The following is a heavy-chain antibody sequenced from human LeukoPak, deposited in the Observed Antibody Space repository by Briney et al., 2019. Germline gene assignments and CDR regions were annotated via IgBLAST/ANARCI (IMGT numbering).Heavy chain of an antibody. CDR3: AVATTAYAFDI. V-gene: IGHV4-39*07. CDR1: GGSIRSSYYY. J-gene: IGHJ3*02. D-gene: IGHD5-12*01. CDR2: IYHSGST. Sequence: PSETLSLTCTVSGGSIRSSYYYWGWVRQPPGKGLEWIGEIYHSGSTNYNPSLESRVTISVDKSKNQFSLKVSSVTAADTAVYYCAVATTAYAFDIWGQGTMVTVSS.